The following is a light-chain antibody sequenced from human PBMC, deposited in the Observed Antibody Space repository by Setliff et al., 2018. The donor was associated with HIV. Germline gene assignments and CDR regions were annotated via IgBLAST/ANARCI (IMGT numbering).Light chain of an antibody. CDR1: SSDVGSYNL. J-gene: IGLJ1*01. CDR3: CSYAGSYTFYV. V-gene: IGLV2-23*02. Sequence: QSALTRPASVSGSPGQSITISCTGTSSDVGSYNLVSWYQHHPGKVPRLMISEVTKRPSGVSNRFSGSRSGNTASLTISGLQAEDEADYYCCSYAGSYTFYVFGTGTKVTVL. CDR2: EVT.